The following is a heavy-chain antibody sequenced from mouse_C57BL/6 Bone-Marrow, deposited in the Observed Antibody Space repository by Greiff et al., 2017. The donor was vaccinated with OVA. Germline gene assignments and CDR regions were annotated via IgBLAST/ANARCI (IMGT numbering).Heavy chain of an antibody. CDR1: GFSFNTYA. V-gene: IGHV10-1*01. Sequence: EVQLVESGGGLVQPKGSLKLSCAASGFSFNTYAMNWVRQAPGKGLEWVARIRSKSNNYATYYADSVKDRFTISRDDSESMLYLQMNNLKTEDTAMYYCVRRTGGYAMDDWGQGTSVTVSS. J-gene: IGHJ4*01. CDR3: VRRTGGYAMDD. CDR2: IRSKSNNYAT.